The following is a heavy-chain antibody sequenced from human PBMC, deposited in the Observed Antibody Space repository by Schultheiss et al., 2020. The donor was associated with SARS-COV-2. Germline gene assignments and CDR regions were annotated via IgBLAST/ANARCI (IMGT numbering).Heavy chain of an antibody. D-gene: IGHD3-3*01. CDR2: ISSSGSTI. J-gene: IGHJ4*02. CDR1: GFTFSSYA. V-gene: IGHV3-48*01. Sequence: GGSLRLSCAASGFTFSSYAMSWVRQAPGKGLEWVSYISSSGSTIYYADSVKGRFTISRDNSKNTLYLQMNSLRAEDTAVYYCARGNDFWSGYYHFDYWGQGTLVTVSS. CDR3: ARGNDFWSGYYHFDY.